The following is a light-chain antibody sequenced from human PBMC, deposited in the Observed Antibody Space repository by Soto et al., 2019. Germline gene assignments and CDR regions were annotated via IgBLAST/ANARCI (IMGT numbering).Light chain of an antibody. J-gene: IGKJ5*01. CDR3: QQYDNLPIT. CDR1: QDISTY. V-gene: IGKV1-33*01. Sequence: DIEMTKSASSLSASVEDRVTITCEAGQDISTYLNLYQQKPGKAPKLLVYDGSNMETGIPSRSSGSGSGTDFTFTISGLQREDIATYYCQQYDNLPITFGQGTRLEIK. CDR2: DGS.